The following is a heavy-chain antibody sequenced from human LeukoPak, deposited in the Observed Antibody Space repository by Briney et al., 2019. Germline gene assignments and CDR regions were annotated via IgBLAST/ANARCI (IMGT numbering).Heavy chain of an antibody. CDR1: GFTFSDYY. CDR3: ARDLRGRYNYGLDY. Sequence: GGSLRLSCAASSGFTFSDYYMSWIRQAPGKGLEWVSHISSSSSYTMYADSVKGRFTISRDNAKNSLYLQMNSLRVEDTAVYYCARDLRGRYNYGLDYWGQGTLVTVSS. CDR2: ISSSSSYT. V-gene: IGHV3-11*06. D-gene: IGHD5-18*01. J-gene: IGHJ4*02.